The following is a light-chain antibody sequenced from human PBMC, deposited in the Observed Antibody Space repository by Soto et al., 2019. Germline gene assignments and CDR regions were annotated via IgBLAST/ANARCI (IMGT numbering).Light chain of an antibody. V-gene: IGKV2-28*01. CDR3: RQALPTPWT. Sequence: DSVMTQSPLSLPVTPGEPASISCRCSQSLLHSNGYNCLDWYLQKPGQSPQLLIYLRSNRASVVPDRFSRSVSGADFTLKISRVEAEDVGVYYCRQALPTPWTFGQGPKVQIK. CDR2: LRS. CDR1: QSLLHSNGYNC. J-gene: IGKJ1*01.